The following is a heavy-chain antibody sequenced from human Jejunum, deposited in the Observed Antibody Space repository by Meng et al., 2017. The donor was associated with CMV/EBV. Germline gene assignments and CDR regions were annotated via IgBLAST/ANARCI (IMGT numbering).Heavy chain of an antibody. CDR2: SRNKANSYIT. J-gene: IGHJ4*02. D-gene: IGHD6-19*01. CDR1: FSDHH. Sequence: FSDHHMNWVRQVPGKGPECIVRSRNKANSYITDYAASVKGRFTISRDDLKNSLELQMNSLKTEDTAVYYCSRDSHSSGWSLLFDSWGQGTLVTVSS. CDR3: SRDSHSSGWSLLFDS. V-gene: IGHV3-72*01.